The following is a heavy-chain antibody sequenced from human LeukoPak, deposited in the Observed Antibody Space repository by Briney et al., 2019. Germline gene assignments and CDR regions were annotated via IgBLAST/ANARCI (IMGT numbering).Heavy chain of an antibody. J-gene: IGHJ6*02. CDR1: GFTFSSYW. V-gene: IGHV3-74*01. CDR2: INSDGSST. Sequence: QPGGSLRLSCAASGFTFSSYWMHWVRQAPGKGLVWVSRINSDGSSTSYADSVKGRFTISRDNAKNTLYLQMNSLRAEDTAVYYRAREGGSGSYYYYYGMDVWGQGTTVTVSS. D-gene: IGHD3-10*01. CDR3: AREGGSGSYYYYYGMDV.